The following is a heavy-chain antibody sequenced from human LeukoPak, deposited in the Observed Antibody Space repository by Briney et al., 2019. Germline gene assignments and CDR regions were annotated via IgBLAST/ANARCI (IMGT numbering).Heavy chain of an antibody. D-gene: IGHD6-13*01. Sequence: ASVKVPCXASGYTFTTYDINWVRQATGPGLEWMGWMNPNSGNTGYAQKFQGRVTITRNTSISTAYMELSSLRSEDTAVYYCARTPGYSSSLRNAFDIWGQGTMVTVSS. CDR3: ARTPGYSSSLRNAFDI. J-gene: IGHJ3*02. CDR1: GYTFTTYD. CDR2: MNPNSGNT. V-gene: IGHV1-8*01.